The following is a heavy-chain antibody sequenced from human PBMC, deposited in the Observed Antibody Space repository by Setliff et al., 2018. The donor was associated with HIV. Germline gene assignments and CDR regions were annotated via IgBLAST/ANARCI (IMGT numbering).Heavy chain of an antibody. CDR3: VKPYTGYYYDGSVYDDF. D-gene: IGHD3-22*01. Sequence: GGSLRLSCEASGFIFSNAWMSWVRQTPGKGLEWVGRVKSKTDGGTTDYAAPVKGRFIISREDSKNTLYLQMNSLKTEDTAVYYCVKPYTGYYYDGSVYDDFWGQGTLVTVSS. V-gene: IGHV3-15*01. CDR2: VKSKTDGGTT. J-gene: IGHJ4*02. CDR1: GFIFSNAW.